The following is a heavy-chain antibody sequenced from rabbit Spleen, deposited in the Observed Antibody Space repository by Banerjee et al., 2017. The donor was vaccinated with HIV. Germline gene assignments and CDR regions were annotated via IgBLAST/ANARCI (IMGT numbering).Heavy chain of an antibody. D-gene: IGHD4-1*01. CDR2: IDPVFGVT. V-gene: IGHV1S47*01. J-gene: IGHJ4*01. CDR3: VREVAAKFNL. CDR1: GFDFSSYG. Sequence: QEQLKETGGGLVQPGGSLTLSCKASGFDFSSYGVSWVRQAPGKGLEWIGYIDPVFGVTYYANWVNGRFTISSHNARNTLFLQLNSLTAADTATYFCVREVAAKFNLWGPGTLVTVS.